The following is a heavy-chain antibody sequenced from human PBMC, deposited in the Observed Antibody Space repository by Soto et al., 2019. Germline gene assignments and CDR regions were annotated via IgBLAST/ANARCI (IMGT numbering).Heavy chain of an antibody. CDR3: ARGGSSRTNYGMDV. CDR2: IYYSGST. CDR1: GGSISSYY. J-gene: IGHJ6*02. V-gene: IGHV4-59*01. D-gene: IGHD6-13*01. Sequence: TSETLSLTCTVSGGSISSYYWSWIRQPPGKGLEWIGYIYYSGSTNYNPSLKSRVTISVDTSKNQFSLKLSSVTAADTAVYYCARGGSSRTNYGMDVWGQGTTVTVS.